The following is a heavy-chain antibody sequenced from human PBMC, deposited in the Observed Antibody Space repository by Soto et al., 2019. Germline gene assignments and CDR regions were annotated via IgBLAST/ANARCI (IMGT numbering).Heavy chain of an antibody. V-gene: IGHV1-18*01. CDR1: GYTFTSYG. CDR3: ARDKGAYCSSTSCYAYGSGSGHAFDI. Sequence: ASVKVSCKASGYTFTSYGISWVRQAPGQGLEWMGWISAYNGNTNYAQKLQGRVTMTTDTSTSTAYMELRSLRSDDTAVYYCARDKGAYCSSTSCYAYGSGSGHAFDIWGQGTMVTVSS. CDR2: ISAYNGNT. D-gene: IGHD2-2*01. J-gene: IGHJ3*02.